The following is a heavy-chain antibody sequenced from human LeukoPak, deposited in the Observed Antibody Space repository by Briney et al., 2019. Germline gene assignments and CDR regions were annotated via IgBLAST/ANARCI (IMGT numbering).Heavy chain of an antibody. J-gene: IGHJ4*02. D-gene: IGHD5-18*01. CDR2: IKQDGSEK. Sequence: GSLRLSCAASGFTFSSYWMSWVRQAPGKGLEWVANIKQDGSEKYYVDSVKGRFTISRDNAKNSLYLQMNSLRAEDTAVYYCARRYSYGFGYYFDYWGQGTLVTVSS. CDR1: GFTFSSYW. V-gene: IGHV3-7*05. CDR3: ARRYSYGFGYYFDY.